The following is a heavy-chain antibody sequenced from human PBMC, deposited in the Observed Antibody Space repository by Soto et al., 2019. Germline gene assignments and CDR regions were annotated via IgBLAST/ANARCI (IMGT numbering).Heavy chain of an antibody. J-gene: IGHJ4*02. CDR3: ARVDSSTSYDY. Sequence: ASVKVSCKASGYTFTGYYINWVRQAPGQGLEWMGWINPNTGGTHFAQRFQGRVTMTRDTSISTAYMELSRLRSDDTAVYYSARVDSSTSYDYWGQGTRVTVSS. CDR1: GYTFTGYY. V-gene: IGHV1-2*02. D-gene: IGHD6-13*01. CDR2: INPNTGGT.